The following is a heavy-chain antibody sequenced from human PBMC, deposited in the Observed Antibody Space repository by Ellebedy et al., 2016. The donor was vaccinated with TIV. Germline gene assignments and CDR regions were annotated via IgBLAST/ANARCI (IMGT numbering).Heavy chain of an antibody. V-gene: IGHV5-10-1*01. CDR2: IYPSDSYT. D-gene: IGHD5-18*01. Sequence: PGGSLRLSCKGSGYSFANYWISRVRQMPGKGLEWMGRIYPSDSYTIYSPSFQGHVTISIDKSITTASLHWSSLKASDTAMYYCAVHMLGVHLWSSFDSWGQGSLVTVSS. CDR1: GYSFANYW. J-gene: IGHJ4*02. CDR3: AVHMLGVHLWSSFDS.